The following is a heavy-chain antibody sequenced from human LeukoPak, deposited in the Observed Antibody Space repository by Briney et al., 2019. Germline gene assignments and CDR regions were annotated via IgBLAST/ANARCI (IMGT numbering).Heavy chain of an antibody. CDR1: GGSVSSGSYY. D-gene: IGHD3-10*01. CDR2: IYYSGST. V-gene: IGHV4-61*01. Sequence: SETLSLTCTVSGGSVSSGSYYWSWIRQPPGKGLEWIGYIYYSGSTNYNPSLKSRVTISVDTSKNQFSLKLSSVTAADTAVYYCARDGSGSYYKWFDPWGQGTLVTVSS. CDR3: ARDGSGSYYKWFDP. J-gene: IGHJ5*02.